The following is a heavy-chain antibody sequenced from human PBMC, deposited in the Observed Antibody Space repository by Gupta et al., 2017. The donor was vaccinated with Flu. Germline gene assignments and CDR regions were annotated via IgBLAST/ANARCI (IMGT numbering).Heavy chain of an antibody. CDR2: ISGSGGST. CDR1: RFTFSSYG. J-gene: IGHJ4*02. Sequence: DVQLLESGGGSEQPGGTLSLPCATSRFTFSSYGMSWVRQAPGKGLEWVSGISGSGGSTFYSDSVKGRFTISRDNSRSTLYLQMDRLRVEDTAIYFCAKGTGWDILRYFDYWGQGTLVTVSS. V-gene: IGHV3-23*01. D-gene: IGHD3/OR15-3a*01. CDR3: AKGTGWDILRYFDY.